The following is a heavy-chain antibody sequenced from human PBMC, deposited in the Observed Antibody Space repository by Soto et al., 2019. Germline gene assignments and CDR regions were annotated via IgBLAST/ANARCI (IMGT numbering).Heavy chain of an antibody. D-gene: IGHD3-3*01. CDR3: ARDRFEYYDFWSGSFDY. CDR1: GFTFSSYA. Sequence: GGSLRLSCAGSGFTFSSYAMHWVRQAPGKGLEWVAVISYDGSNKYYADSVKGRFTISRDNSKNTLYLQMNSLRAEDTVVYYCARDRFEYYDFWSGSFDYWCQGT. J-gene: IGHJ4*02. CDR2: ISYDGSNK. V-gene: IGHV3-30-3*01.